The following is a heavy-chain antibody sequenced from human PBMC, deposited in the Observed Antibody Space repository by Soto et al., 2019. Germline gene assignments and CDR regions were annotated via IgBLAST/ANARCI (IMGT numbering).Heavy chain of an antibody. D-gene: IGHD5-12*01. J-gene: IGHJ3*02. CDR1: GFTFISNA. V-gene: IGHV3-23*01. CDR3: AREGVYSDYGDAFDI. CDR2: ISGSGGVT. Sequence: GGSLRLSCAASGFTFISNAMSWVRQAPGKGLEWVSHISGSGGVTYYADSVKGRFTISRDNSKNTLNLQMNRLRVEDTAVYYCAREGVYSDYGDAFDIWGQGTMVTVSS.